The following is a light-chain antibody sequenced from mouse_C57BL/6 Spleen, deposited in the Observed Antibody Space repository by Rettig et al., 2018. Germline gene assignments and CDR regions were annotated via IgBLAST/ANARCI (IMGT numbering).Light chain of an antibody. J-gene: IGKJ1*01. CDR1: KSISKY. CDR2: SGS. CDR3: QQHNEYPWM. V-gene: IGKV16-104*01. Sequence: DVQITQSPSYLAASPGETITINCRASKSISKYLAWYQEKPGKTNKLLIYSGSTLQSGIPSRFSGSGSGTDFTLTISSLEPEDFAMYYCQQHNEYPWMFGGGTKLEIK.